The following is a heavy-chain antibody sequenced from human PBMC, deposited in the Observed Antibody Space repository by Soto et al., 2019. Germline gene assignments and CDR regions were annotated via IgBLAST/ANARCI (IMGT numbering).Heavy chain of an antibody. CDR3: ARRTHDYGDYHYFDY. CDR1: GGSISSYY. J-gene: IGHJ4*02. V-gene: IGHV4-59*08. Sequence: SETLSLTCTVSGGSISSYYWSWIRQPPGKGLEWIGYIYYSGSTNYNPSLKSRVTISVDTSKNQFSLKLSSVTAADTAVYYCARRTHDYGDYHYFDYWGQGTLVTVSS. D-gene: IGHD4-17*01. CDR2: IYYSGST.